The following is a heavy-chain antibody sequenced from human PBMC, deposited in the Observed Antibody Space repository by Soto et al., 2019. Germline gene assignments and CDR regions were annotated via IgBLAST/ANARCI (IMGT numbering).Heavy chain of an antibody. CDR1: GYTFISYD. V-gene: IGHV1-18*01. CDR2: ISAYNGNA. J-gene: IGHJ4*02. CDR3: ARITSDAGFDY. D-gene: IGHD2-2*01. Sequence: QVHLVQSGAEVKKPGASVKVSCKASGYTFISYDLSWVRQAPGQGLEWMGWISAYNGNANYAQKLQGRVTMTTDTSTNTAYMELRSLRSDDTAVYYCARITSDAGFDYWGQGTLVTVSS.